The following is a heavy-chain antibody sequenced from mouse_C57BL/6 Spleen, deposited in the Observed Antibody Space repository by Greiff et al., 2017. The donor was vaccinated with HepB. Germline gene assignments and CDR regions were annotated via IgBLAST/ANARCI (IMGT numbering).Heavy chain of an antibody. CDR1: GYTFTDYY. CDR2: IFPGSGST. Sequence: VKLMESGPELVKPGASVKISCKASGYTFTDYYINWVKQRPGQGLEWIGWIFPGSGSTYYNEKFKGKATLTVDKSSSTAYMLLSSLTSEDSAVYFCARSYYYGSSSHWYFDVWGTGTTVTVSS. D-gene: IGHD1-1*01. V-gene: IGHV1-75*01. CDR3: ARSYYYGSSSHWYFDV. J-gene: IGHJ1*03.